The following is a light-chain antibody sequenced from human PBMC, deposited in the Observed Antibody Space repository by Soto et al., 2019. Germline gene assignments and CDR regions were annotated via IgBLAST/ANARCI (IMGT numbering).Light chain of an antibody. CDR1: KLADKY. J-gene: IGLJ2*01. CDR2: QDT. CDR3: QAWDTSAVI. V-gene: IGLV3-1*01. Sequence: SYVLTQPPSVSVSPGQTASITCFGDKLADKYASWYQVKPGQSPVLVIYQDTKRPSGIPERFSGSTSGTTATLTISGTQGMDEADYFCQAWDTSAVIFGGGTKVTVL.